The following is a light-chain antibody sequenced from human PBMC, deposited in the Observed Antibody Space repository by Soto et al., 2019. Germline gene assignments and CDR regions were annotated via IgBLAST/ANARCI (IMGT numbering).Light chain of an antibody. CDR2: DVS. Sequence: QSVLTQPASVSESPGQSITISCTGTGSDVGGYNYVSWYQQHPGKAPKFMIYDVSNRPSGVSNRFSGSKSGNTASLTISGLQAEDEADYYCSSYTTSNTRQIVFGTGTKLTVL. V-gene: IGLV2-14*01. CDR3: SSYTTSNTRQIV. J-gene: IGLJ1*01. CDR1: GSDVGGYNY.